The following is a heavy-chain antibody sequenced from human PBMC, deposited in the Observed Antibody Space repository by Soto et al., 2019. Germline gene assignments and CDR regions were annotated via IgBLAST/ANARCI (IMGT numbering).Heavy chain of an antibody. D-gene: IGHD5-18*01. CDR3: ARAVDAAMDPLDY. J-gene: IGHJ4*02. V-gene: IGHV3-30-3*01. CDR2: TSDDGGIQ. Sequence: GGSLRLSCAASGSDFRKYAMHWVRQSPGKGPEWVAITSDDGGIQYYADSVKGRFTISRDNSKNTLYLQMTTLRSEDAAVYFCARAVDAAMDPLDYWGQGTLVTVSS. CDR1: GSDFRKYA.